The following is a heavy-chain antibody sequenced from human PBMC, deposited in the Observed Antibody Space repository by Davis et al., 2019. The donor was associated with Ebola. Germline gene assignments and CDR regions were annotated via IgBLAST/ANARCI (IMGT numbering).Heavy chain of an antibody. Sequence: AASVTVSCMASGYTFTSYGISWVRQAPGQGLEWMGWISAYNGNTNYAQKLQGRVTMTTDTSTSTAYMELRSLRSDDTAVYYCARGDFDYYYYGMDVWGQGTTVTVSS. V-gene: IGHV1-18*01. CDR3: ARGDFDYYYYGMDV. CDR1: GYTFTSYG. CDR2: ISAYNGNT. J-gene: IGHJ6*02.